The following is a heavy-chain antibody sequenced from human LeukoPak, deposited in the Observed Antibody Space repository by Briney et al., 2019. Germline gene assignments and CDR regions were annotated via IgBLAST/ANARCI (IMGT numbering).Heavy chain of an antibody. CDR2: IRSKANSYAT. V-gene: IGHV3-73*01. Sequence: VGSLRLSCAASGFTFSGSAKHWVRPASGKGLEWFGRIRSKANSYATAYAASVKGRFTISRDDSKKPAYLQMNSLKTEATALYYCTGMWIQLWLSSEAFDIWGQGTMVTVSS. D-gene: IGHD5-18*01. CDR3: TGMWIQLWLSSEAFDI. CDR1: GFTFSGSA. J-gene: IGHJ3*02.